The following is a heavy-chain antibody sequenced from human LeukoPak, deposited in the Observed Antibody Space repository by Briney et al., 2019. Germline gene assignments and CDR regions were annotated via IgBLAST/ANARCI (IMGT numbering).Heavy chain of an antibody. CDR2: IYWDDDK. Sequence: KKSGPTLVKPTQTLTLTCTFSGFSLSTRGVGVGWIRQPPGKALEWLALIYWDDDKRYSPSLKSRLTITKDTSKNQVVLTMTNMDPVDTATYYCAHRLGYCSGGSCYPDAFDIWGQGTMVTVSP. D-gene: IGHD2-15*01. CDR1: GFSLSTRGVG. J-gene: IGHJ3*02. CDR3: AHRLGYCSGGSCYPDAFDI. V-gene: IGHV2-5*02.